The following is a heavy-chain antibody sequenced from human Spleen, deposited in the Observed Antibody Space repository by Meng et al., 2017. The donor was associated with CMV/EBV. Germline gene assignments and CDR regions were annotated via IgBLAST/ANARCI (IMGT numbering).Heavy chain of an antibody. D-gene: IGHD3-9*01. Sequence: GGSLRLSCAASGFTFSSYGMHWVRQAPGKGLEWVAVIWYDGSNKYYADSVKGRFTISRDNSKNTLYLQMNSLRAEDTAVYYCAKDVRAYYDILTGYYNYYYGMDVWGQGTTVTVSS. J-gene: IGHJ6*02. CDR3: AKDVRAYYDILTGYYNYYYGMDV. CDR1: GFTFSSYG. CDR2: IWYDGSNK. V-gene: IGHV3-33*06.